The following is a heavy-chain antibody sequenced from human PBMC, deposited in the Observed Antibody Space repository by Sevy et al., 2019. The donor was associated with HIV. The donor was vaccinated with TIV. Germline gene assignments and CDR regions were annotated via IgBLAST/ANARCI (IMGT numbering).Heavy chain of an antibody. D-gene: IGHD6-13*01. CDR1: GFTFSSYW. Sequence: GGSLRLSCAASGFTFSSYWMHWVRQAPGKGLVWVSRINSDGSSTSYADSVKGRFTISRDNAKNMLYLQMNSLRAEDTAVYYCARVGIAAPGDYYYYMDVWGKGTTVTVSS. CDR2: INSDGSST. J-gene: IGHJ6*03. V-gene: IGHV3-74*01. CDR3: ARVGIAAPGDYYYYMDV.